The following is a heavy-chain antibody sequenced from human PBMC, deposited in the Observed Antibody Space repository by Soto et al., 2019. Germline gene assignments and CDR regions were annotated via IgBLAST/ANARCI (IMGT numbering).Heavy chain of an antibody. CDR1: GFTFSSYA. CDR3: AKDFDSRVFKGYFDY. J-gene: IGHJ4*02. Sequence: PGGSLRLSCAASGFTFSSYAMSWVRQAPGRGLEWVSAISGSGGSTYYADSVKGRFTISRDNSKNTLYLQMNSLRAEDTAVYYCAKDFDSRVFKGYFDYWGQGTLVTVSS. CDR2: ISGSGGST. V-gene: IGHV3-23*01. D-gene: IGHD6-13*01.